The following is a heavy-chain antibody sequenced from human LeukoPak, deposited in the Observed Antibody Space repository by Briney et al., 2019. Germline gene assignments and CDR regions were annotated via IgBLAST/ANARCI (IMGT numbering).Heavy chain of an antibody. CDR3: ARDQGLLVVAGRFGY. V-gene: IGHV3-21*01. J-gene: IGHJ4*02. D-gene: IGHD6-19*01. CDR2: ISATGNYI. CDR1: GFIFSSYS. Sequence: GGSLRLSCAASGFIFSSYSMNWVRQAPGKGMEWVSSISATGNYIYYADSVKGRFTISRDNAKNSLYLQMNSLRAEDTAVYYCARDQGLLVVAGRFGYWGQGTLVTVSS.